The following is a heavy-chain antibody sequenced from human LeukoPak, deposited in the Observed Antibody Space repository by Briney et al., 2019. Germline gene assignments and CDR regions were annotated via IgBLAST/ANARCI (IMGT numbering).Heavy chain of an antibody. Sequence: PSETLSLTCTVSGGSISSYYWSWIRQPPGKGLEWIGYIYYSGSTNYNPSLKSRVTISVDTSKNQFSLKLSSVTAADTAVYYCARDYGDGGGHDYWGQGTLVTVSS. CDR3: ARDYGDGGGHDY. V-gene: IGHV4-59*01. CDR2: IYYSGST. J-gene: IGHJ4*02. CDR1: GGSISSYY. D-gene: IGHD4-17*01.